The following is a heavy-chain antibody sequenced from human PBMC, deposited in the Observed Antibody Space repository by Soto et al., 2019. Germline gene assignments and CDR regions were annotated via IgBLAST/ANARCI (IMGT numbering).Heavy chain of an antibody. V-gene: IGHV3-66*01. J-gene: IGHJ6*02. Sequence: PGGSLRLSCAASGFTVSNNYMSWVRQAPGQGLEWVSVLYSRGDSYYADSVKGRFTISRDSSKNTLYLQMNSLRAEDTAVYYCAKGATAQAPYYYYGMDVWGQGTTVTVSS. CDR3: AKGATAQAPYYYYGMDV. CDR1: GFTVSNNY. D-gene: IGHD5-18*01. CDR2: LYSRGDS.